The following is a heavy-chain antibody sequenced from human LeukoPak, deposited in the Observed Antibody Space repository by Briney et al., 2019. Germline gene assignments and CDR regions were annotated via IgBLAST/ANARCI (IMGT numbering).Heavy chain of an antibody. CDR2: IWYDGCNK. D-gene: IGHD3-16*01. CDR1: GFIFSSYG. J-gene: IGHJ4*02. V-gene: IGHV3-33*01. CDR3: ATQGGY. Sequence: GGSLRLSCAASGFIFSSYGMHWVRQAPGKGLEWVAVIWYDGCNKNYADSVKGRFTISRDNTKNTLYLQMNSLRAEDTAIYYCATQGGYWGQGTLVTVSS.